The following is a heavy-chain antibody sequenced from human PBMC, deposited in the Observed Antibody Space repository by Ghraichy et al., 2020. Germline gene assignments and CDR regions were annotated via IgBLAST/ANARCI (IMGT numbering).Heavy chain of an antibody. CDR1: GGSFSGYF. J-gene: IGHJ4*02. CDR2: IKHSGST. V-gene: IGHV4-34*01. CDR3: ARGSHIAAAGTNYFDY. D-gene: IGHD6-13*01. Sequence: ETLSLTCAVYGGSFSGYFWSWIRQPPGRGLEWIGEIKHSGSTNYNPPLKSRVTISIDTSKNQFSLKLSSVTAADTAVYYCARGSHIAAAGTNYFDYWGQGTLVTVSS.